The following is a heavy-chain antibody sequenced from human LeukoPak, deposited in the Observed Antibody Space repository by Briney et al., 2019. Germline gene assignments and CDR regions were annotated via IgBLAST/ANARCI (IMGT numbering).Heavy chain of an antibody. CDR1: GGSISSGSYY. V-gene: IGHV4-61*02. J-gene: IGHJ5*02. D-gene: IGHD3-22*01. CDR3: AREDSSGYYFVT. CDR2: IYTSGST. Sequence: PSQTLSLTCTVSGGSISSGSYYWSWIRQPAGKGLEWIGRIYTSGSTNYNPSLKSRVTISVDTSKNQFSLKLSSVTAADTAVYYCAREDSSGYYFVTWGQGTLVTVSS.